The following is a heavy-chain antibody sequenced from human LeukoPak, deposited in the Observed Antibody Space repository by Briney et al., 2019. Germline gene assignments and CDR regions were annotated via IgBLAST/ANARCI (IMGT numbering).Heavy chain of an antibody. V-gene: IGHV1-69*04. D-gene: IGHD1-26*01. CDR3: ARDSSGSYPHFYYMDV. Sequence: ASVKVSCKASGGTFSSYTISGVRQAPGQGLEWMGRIIPILGIANYAQKFQGRVTITADKSTSTAYMQLSGLRCQETRGVYCARDSSGSYPHFYYMDVWGKGTTVTVSS. J-gene: IGHJ6*03. CDR2: IIPILGIA. CDR1: GGTFSSYT.